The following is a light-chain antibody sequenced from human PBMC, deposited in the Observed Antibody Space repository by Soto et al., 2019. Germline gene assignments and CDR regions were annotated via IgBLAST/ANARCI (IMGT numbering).Light chain of an antibody. J-gene: IGKJ1*01. CDR1: QSVSTT. V-gene: IGKV3-11*01. CDR3: QQRDNWPWT. Sequence: ETVLTQSPGTLSVSTGQRASLSCRASQSVSTTVAWYHQKPGQAPRLLIYDASNRAAGTPARFSGSGSGTDFTLTISSLEPEDFAVYYCQQRDNWPWTFGQGTKADIK. CDR2: DAS.